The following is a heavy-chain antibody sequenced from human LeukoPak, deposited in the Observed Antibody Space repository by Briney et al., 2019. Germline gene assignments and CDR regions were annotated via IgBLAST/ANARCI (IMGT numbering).Heavy chain of an antibody. CDR2: ITTYNGDT. D-gene: IGHD3-22*01. CDR3: ARKRITMTPGAFDI. V-gene: IGHV1-18*01. J-gene: IGHJ3*02. CDR1: GYTFTNYG. Sequence: GASVKVSCKASGYTFTNYGFRWVRQAPGQGLEWMGWITTYNGDTNYPQNLQGRVTMTTDTSTSTAYMELRSLRSDDTAVYYCARKRITMTPGAFDIWGQGTMVTVSS.